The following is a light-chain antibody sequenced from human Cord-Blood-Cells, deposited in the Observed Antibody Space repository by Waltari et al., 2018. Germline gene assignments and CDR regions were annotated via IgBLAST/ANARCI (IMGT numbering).Light chain of an antibody. CDR3: CSYAGSSTWV. V-gene: IGLV2-23*01. Sequence: QSALTQPASVSGSPGPSITLPCTGTSRDVGSYNLVSWYQQHPGKAPKLMIYEGSKRPSGVSNRFSGSKSGNTASLTISGLQAEDEADYYCCSYAGSSTWVFGGGTKLTVL. J-gene: IGLJ3*02. CDR2: EGS. CDR1: SRDVGSYNL.